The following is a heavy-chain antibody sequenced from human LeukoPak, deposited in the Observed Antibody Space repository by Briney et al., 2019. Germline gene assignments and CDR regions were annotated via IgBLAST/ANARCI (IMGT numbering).Heavy chain of an antibody. CDR1: GGSISSSSYY. CDR3: ARLAYYYGSGSYWPLPTNFDY. V-gene: IGHV4-39*01. J-gene: IGHJ4*02. Sequence: PSEALSLTCTVSGGSISSSSYYWGWIRQPPGKGLAWIGSIYYSGSTYYNPSLKSRVTISVDTSKNQFSLKLSSVTAADTAVYYCARLAYYYGSGSYWPLPTNFDYWGQGTLVTVSS. CDR2: IYYSGST. D-gene: IGHD3-10*01.